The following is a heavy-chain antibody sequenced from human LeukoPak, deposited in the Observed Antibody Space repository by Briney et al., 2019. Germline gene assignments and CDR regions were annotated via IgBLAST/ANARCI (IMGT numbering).Heavy chain of an antibody. J-gene: IGHJ4*02. V-gene: IGHV3-23*01. CDR2: ISGSGGST. Sequence: PGGSLRLSCAASGFTFSSYAMSWVRQAPGKGLEWVLAISGSGGSTYYADSVKGRFTISRDNSKNTLYLQMNSLRAEDTAVYYCASIPGIRLRFFDYWGQGTLVTVSS. D-gene: IGHD1-14*01. CDR1: GFTFSSYA. CDR3: ASIPGIRLRFFDY.